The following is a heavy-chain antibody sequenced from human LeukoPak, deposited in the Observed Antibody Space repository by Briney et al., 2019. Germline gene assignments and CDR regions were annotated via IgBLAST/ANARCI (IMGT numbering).Heavy chain of an antibody. CDR3: ARGFYIAVTGPLDH. V-gene: IGHV4-61*01. CDR2: IYYSGST. Sequence: PSETLSLTCTVSGGSVSSGSYYWSWIRQPLGKGLEWIGYIYYSGSTNYNPSLKSRVTISVDMSKNQFSLKLSSVTAADTAVYYCARGFYIAVTGPLDHWGQGTLVTVSS. CDR1: GGSVSSGSYY. D-gene: IGHD6-19*01. J-gene: IGHJ1*01.